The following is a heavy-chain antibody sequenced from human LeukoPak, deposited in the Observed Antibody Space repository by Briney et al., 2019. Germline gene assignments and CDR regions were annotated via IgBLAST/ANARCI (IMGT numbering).Heavy chain of an antibody. D-gene: IGHD2-15*01. Sequence: SETLSLTCAVYGGSFSGYYWSWIRQPPGKGLEWIGEINHSGSTNYNPSLKSRVTISVDTSKNQFSLKLSSVTAADTAVYYCARSEGGTTVIVVVVAARWFDPWGQGTLVTVSS. J-gene: IGHJ5*02. CDR2: INHSGST. CDR1: GGSFSGYY. CDR3: ARSEGGTTVIVVVVAARWFDP. V-gene: IGHV4-34*01.